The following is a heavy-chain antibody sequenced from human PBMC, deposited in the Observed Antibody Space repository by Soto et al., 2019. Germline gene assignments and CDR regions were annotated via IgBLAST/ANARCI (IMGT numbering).Heavy chain of an antibody. CDR1: RESLSDYS. J-gene: IGHJ4*02. CDR2: INHGGST. D-gene: IGHD5-12*01. CDR3: ARGGGKSGYFFDY. V-gene: IGHV4-34*02. Sequence: QVQLRQWGAGLLKPLETLSLRCAVYRESLSDYSWSWIRQSPEKGLEWIGEINHGGSTKSNPSLKSRVTISVDTSKNQVSLILTSATAADTAVYRCARGGGKSGYFFDYWGRGTLVTVSS.